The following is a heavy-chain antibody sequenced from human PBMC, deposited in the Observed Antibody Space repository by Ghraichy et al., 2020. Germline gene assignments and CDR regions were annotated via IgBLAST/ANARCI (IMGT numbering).Heavy chain of an antibody. CDR2: IKQDGSEK. CDR1: GFTFSSYW. V-gene: IGHV3-7*01. D-gene: IGHD3-22*01. J-gene: IGHJ5*02. CDR3: ARDSSVLYYYDSSAFDP. Sequence: GESPNISCAASGFTFSSYWMSWVRQAPGKGLEWVANIKQDGSEKYYVDSVKGRFTISRDNAKNSLYLQMNSLRAEDTAVYYCARDSSVLYYYDSSAFDPWGQGTLVTVSS.